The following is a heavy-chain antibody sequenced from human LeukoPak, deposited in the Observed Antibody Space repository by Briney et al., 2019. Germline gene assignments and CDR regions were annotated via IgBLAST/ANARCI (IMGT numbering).Heavy chain of an antibody. V-gene: IGHV4-61*01. Sequence: SETLSLTCTVSGGSVSSGSYYWSWIRQPPGKGLEWIGYIYYSGSTNSNPSLKSRVTISVDTSKNQFSLKLSSVTAADTATYYCTRESGAFSPFGFWGQGTLVTVSS. CDR2: IYYSGST. J-gene: IGHJ4*02. D-gene: IGHD1-26*01. CDR3: TRESGAFSPFGF. CDR1: GGSVSSGSYY.